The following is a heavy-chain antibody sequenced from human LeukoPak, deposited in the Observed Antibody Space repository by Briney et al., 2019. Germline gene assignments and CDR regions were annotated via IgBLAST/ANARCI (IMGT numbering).Heavy chain of an antibody. V-gene: IGHV3-30*02. CDR1: GFTFSSYG. CDR2: IRYDGSNK. J-gene: IGHJ4*02. Sequence: GALRLSCAASGFTFSSYGMHWVRQAPGKGLEWVAFIRYDGSNKYYADSVKGRFTISRDNSKNTLYLQMNSLRAEDTAVYYCARDRNYYDSSGHLVAGYFDYWGQGTLVTVSS. CDR3: ARDRNYYDSSGHLVAGYFDY. D-gene: IGHD3-22*01.